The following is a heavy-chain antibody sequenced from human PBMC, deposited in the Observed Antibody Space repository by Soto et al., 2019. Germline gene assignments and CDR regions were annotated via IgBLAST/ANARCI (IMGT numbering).Heavy chain of an antibody. Sequence: SDTLSLICTVLWGSSSSYYCSRIRKPPRKGLEWIGEIYYSGSTNYNPSLKSRVTISVDTSKNQFSLKLGSVTAADTAVYFCESRSPNESSAEGFDNWGQGTLVNVSS. CDR2: IYYSGST. CDR1: WGSSSSYY. J-gene: IGHJ4*02. D-gene: IGHD3-22*01. V-gene: IGHV4-59*12. CDR3: ESRSPNESSAEGFDN.